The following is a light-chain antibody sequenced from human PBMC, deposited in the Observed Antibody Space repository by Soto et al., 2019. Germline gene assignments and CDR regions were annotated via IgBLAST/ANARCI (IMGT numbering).Light chain of an antibody. CDR3: GAWDDSLNGWV. Sequence: QSVLTQPPSASGTPGQRVTISCSGSSANIGGNTVNWYQQLPGTAPKLLIYSNNQRPSGVPDRFSGSKSGTSASLAISGLQSEDEGDYYCGAWDDSLNGWVFGGGTQVTVL. J-gene: IGLJ3*02. CDR2: SNN. CDR1: SANIGGNT. V-gene: IGLV1-44*01.